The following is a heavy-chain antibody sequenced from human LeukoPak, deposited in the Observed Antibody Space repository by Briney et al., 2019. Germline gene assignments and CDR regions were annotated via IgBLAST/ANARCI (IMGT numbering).Heavy chain of an antibody. D-gene: IGHD6-13*01. Sequence: SETLSLTCAVSGGSISSSNWWSWVRQPPGKGLEWIGEIYHSGSTNYNPSLKSRVTISVDKSKNQFSLKLSSVPAADTAVCYCAREKQQLGSDAFDIWGQGTMVTVSS. CDR2: IYHSGST. V-gene: IGHV4-4*02. J-gene: IGHJ3*02. CDR1: GGSISSSNW. CDR3: AREKQQLGSDAFDI.